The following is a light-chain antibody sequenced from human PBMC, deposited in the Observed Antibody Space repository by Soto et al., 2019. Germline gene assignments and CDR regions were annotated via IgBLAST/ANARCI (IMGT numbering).Light chain of an antibody. CDR3: QSYDSSLSGFV. V-gene: IGLV1-40*01. J-gene: IGLJ1*01. CDR1: SSSIGAGYD. Sequence: QAVVTQPPSVSGAPGQRVTISCTGSSSSIGAGYDVHWYQQLPGTAPKLLIYGNSNRPSGVPDRFSGSKSGTSASLAITGLQAEDEAYYYCQSYDSSLSGFVFGTGTKLTVL. CDR2: GNS.